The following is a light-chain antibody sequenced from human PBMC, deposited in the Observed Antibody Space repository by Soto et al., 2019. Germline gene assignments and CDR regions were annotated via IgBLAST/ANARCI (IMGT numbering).Light chain of an antibody. V-gene: IGKV2-28*01. CDR1: QSLLHSNGYNS. J-gene: IGKJ5*01. Sequence: DIVMTQSPLSLPVTPGEPASISCRSSQSLLHSNGYNSLDWYLQKPGQSPQLLLYLGFNRASGVPDRFSGSGSGTDFTLKISRVEAEDVGVYYCMQALQTPPTFGQGTRLEIK. CDR2: LGF. CDR3: MQALQTPPT.